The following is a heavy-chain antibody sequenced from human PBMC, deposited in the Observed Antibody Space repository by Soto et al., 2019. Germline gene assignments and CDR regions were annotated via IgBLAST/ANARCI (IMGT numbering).Heavy chain of an antibody. D-gene: IGHD1-20*01. Sequence: QITLKESGPTLVKPTQTLTLTCNFSGFSLSTGGVGVAWVRQPPGKALEWLTLIYWNGETRTSPALENRLTVTKDASKNLVALTMTNMDPVDTATYYWAHLPPFADYNLDYWGQGIRVTVSS. CDR2: IYWNGET. CDR1: GFSLSTGGVG. CDR3: AHLPPFADYNLDY. J-gene: IGHJ4*02. V-gene: IGHV2-5*01.